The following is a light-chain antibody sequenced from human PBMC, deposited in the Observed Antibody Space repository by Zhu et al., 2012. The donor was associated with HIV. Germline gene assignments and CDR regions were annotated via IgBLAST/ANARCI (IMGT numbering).Light chain of an antibody. J-gene: IGKJ3*01. CDR3: QQLNTYPLFT. CDR2: DAS. Sequence: DVQLTQSPSFLSASVGDRVTITCRASESVSKYLAWYQQKPGKAPKLLIYDASTLQSGVPSTFSGSGSGTEFTLTISNLQPEDFAIYYCQQLNTYPLFTFGPGTKVDIK. CDR1: ESVSKY. V-gene: IGKV1-9*01.